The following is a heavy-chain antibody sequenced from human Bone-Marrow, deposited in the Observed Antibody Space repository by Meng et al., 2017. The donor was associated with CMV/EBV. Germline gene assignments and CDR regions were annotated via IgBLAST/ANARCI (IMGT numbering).Heavy chain of an antibody. D-gene: IGHD5-12*01. CDR3: ARSRAEATNYYYYYGLDV. V-gene: IGHV3-48*04. Sequence: ETLSLTCAASGFTFSSYAMNWVRQAPGKGLEWVSFISSSASTIYYADSVKGRFTISRDNAKNSLYLQMNSLRAEDTAVYYCARSRAEATNYYYYYGLDVWGQGTTVTVSS. J-gene: IGHJ6*02. CDR1: GFTFSSYA. CDR2: ISSSASTI.